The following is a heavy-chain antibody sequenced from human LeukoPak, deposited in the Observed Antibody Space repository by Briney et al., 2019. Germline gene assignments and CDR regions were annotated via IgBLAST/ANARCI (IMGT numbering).Heavy chain of an antibody. V-gene: IGHV3-9*01. CDR3: ARSMLRGVLPY. J-gene: IGHJ4*02. CDR1: GFTFDNYA. CDR2: ISWNSGSI. Sequence: PGGSLRLSCAASGFTFDNYAMHWVRQAPGKGLEWVSGISWNSGSIGYADSVKGRFTISRDNSKNTVYLQMNSLRAEDTAVYYCARSMLRGVLPYWGQGTLVTVSS. D-gene: IGHD3-10*01.